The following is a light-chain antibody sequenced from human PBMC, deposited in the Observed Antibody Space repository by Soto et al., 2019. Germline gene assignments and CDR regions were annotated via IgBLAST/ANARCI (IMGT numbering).Light chain of an antibody. Sequence: DIQITQSPSTLSASVGDRVTITCRASQSISSWLAWYQQKPGIAPKLLIYAASSLESGVPSRFSGSGSGTEFTLTISSLQSDDFATYYCQQYHSYRTCGQGTKGDIK. CDR3: QQYHSYRT. CDR2: AAS. CDR1: QSISSW. J-gene: IGKJ1*01. V-gene: IGKV1-5*01.